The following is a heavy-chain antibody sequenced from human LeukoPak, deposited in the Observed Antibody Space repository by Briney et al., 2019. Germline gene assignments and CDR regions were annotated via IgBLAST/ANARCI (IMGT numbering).Heavy chain of an antibody. Sequence: ASVKVSCKXSGGTFSSYAISWVRQAPGQGLEWMGGIIPIFGTANYAQKFQGRVTITKDECTRTAYMELSSLRSEDTAVYYCARAQDYYDSSGYYSYYYYYMDVWSKGTTVTVSS. D-gene: IGHD3-22*01. J-gene: IGHJ6*03. CDR3: ARAQDYYDSSGYYSYYYYYMDV. CDR1: GGTFSSYA. CDR2: IIPIFGTA. V-gene: IGHV1-69*05.